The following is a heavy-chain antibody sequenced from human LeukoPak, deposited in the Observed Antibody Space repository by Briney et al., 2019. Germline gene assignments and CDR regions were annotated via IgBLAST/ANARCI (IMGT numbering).Heavy chain of an antibody. CDR1: GFTFSSYA. Sequence: QSGGSLRLSCAASGFTFSSYAMSWVRQGQGTGLEWVSGISSRGGTTDYADFVKGRFTMSRDNSKNTLYLQMHSLRAEDTAVYYCAKELKGLYDYVRGSYAVDIWGQGTTVTVSS. CDR3: AKELKGLYDYVRGSYAVDI. V-gene: IGHV3-23*01. D-gene: IGHD3-16*01. CDR2: ISSRGGTT. J-gene: IGHJ3*02.